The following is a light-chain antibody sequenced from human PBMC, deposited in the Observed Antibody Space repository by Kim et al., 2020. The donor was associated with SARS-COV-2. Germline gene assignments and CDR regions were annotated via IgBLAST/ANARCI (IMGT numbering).Light chain of an antibody. V-gene: IGLV3-21*04. Sequence: VAPGKTARITCGGHNIGSKSVHWYKQKPGQAPVLVIYYDSDRRSGVPERFSGSNSGDTATLTVSRVEAGDDADYYCRVWGSSSDHPFGGGTQLTVL. CDR2: YDS. CDR3: RVWGSSSDHP. CDR1: NIGSKS. J-gene: IGLJ3*02.